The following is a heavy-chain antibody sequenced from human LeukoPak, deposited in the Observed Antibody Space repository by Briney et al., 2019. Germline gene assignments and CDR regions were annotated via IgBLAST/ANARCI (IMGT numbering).Heavy chain of an antibody. Sequence: SETLSLTCTVSGGSISSYYWSWIRQPPGKGLEWIGYIYYSGSTNYNPSLKSRVTISVDTSKNQFSLKLSSVTAADTAVYYCARVKRQQMVRGTFDIWGQGTMVTVSS. CDR1: GGSISSYY. CDR2: IYYSGST. V-gene: IGHV4-59*01. D-gene: IGHD6-13*01. J-gene: IGHJ3*02. CDR3: ARVKRQQMVRGTFDI.